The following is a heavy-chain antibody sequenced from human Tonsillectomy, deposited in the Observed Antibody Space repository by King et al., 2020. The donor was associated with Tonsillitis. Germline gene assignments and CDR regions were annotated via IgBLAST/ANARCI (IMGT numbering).Heavy chain of an antibody. J-gene: IGHJ4*02. CDR1: GYTFTSYG. V-gene: IGHV1-18*01. Sequence: QLVQSGAEVKKPGASVKVSCKASGYTFTSYGISWVRQAPGQGLEWMGWISAYNGNTNYAQKLQGRVTMTTDTSTSTAYMELRSLRSDDTAVYYCARGQISRSRYCSGGSCYDRLFDYWGQGTLVTVSS. CDR3: ARGQISRSRYCSGGSCYDRLFDY. D-gene: IGHD2-15*01. CDR2: ISAYNGNT.